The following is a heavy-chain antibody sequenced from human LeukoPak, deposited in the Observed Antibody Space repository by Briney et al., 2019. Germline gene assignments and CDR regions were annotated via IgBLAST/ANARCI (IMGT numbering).Heavy chain of an antibody. CDR2: IYTSGST. Sequence: PSETLSLTCTVSGGSISSYYWSWIRQPAGKGLEWIGRIYTSGSTNYNPSLKSRVTISVDTSKNQFSLKLSSVTAADTAVYYCARGGSGWYRGLFDPWGQGTLVTVSS. D-gene: IGHD6-19*01. CDR3: ARGGSGWYRGLFDP. CDR1: GGSISSYY. V-gene: IGHV4-4*07. J-gene: IGHJ5*02.